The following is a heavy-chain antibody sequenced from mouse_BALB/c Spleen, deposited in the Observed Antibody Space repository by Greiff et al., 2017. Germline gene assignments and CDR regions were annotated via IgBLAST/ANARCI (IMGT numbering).Heavy chain of an antibody. CDR1: GFTFSDYG. D-gene: IGHD1-1*01. CDR3: ARNDYYGSSYSYYYAMDY. CDR2: ISNLAYSI. V-gene: IGHV5-15*02. Sequence: EVQVVESGGGLVQPGGSRKLSCAASGFTFSDYGMAWVRQAPGKGPEWVAFISNLAYSIYYADTVTGRFTISRENAKNTLYLEMSSLRSEDTAMYYCARNDYYGSSYSYYYAMDYWGQGTSVTVSS. J-gene: IGHJ4*01.